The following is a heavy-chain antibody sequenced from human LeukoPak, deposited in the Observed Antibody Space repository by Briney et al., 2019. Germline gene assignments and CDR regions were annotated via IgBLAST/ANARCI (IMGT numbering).Heavy chain of an antibody. CDR1: GFTFSSYG. D-gene: IGHD6-13*01. Sequence: GGSLRLSCAASGFTFSSYGMHWVRRAPGKGLEWVAFIRYDGSNKYYADSVKGRFTISRDNSKNTLYLQMNSLRAEDTAVYYCAKDRYSSSWETFDYWGQGTLVTVSS. CDR3: AKDRYSSSWETFDY. V-gene: IGHV3-30*02. J-gene: IGHJ4*02. CDR2: IRYDGSNK.